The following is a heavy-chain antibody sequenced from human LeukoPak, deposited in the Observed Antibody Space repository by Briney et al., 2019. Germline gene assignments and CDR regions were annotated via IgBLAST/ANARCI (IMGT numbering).Heavy chain of an antibody. Sequence: ASVKVSCKASGYTFTSYDINWVRQATGQGLEWMGWMHPNSGNTGYAQKFQGRVTMTRDTSISTAYMDLSRLRSDDTAVYYCARLQCSGGRCFYMDVWGKGTTVTVSS. V-gene: IGHV1-8*01. J-gene: IGHJ6*03. CDR2: MHPNSGNT. CDR1: GYTFTSYD. D-gene: IGHD2-15*01. CDR3: ARLQCSGGRCFYMDV.